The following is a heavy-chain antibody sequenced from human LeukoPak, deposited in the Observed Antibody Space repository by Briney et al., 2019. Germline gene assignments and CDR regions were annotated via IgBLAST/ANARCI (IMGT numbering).Heavy chain of an antibody. CDR3: AKPCRSGLSPFDAFDI. D-gene: IGHD6-19*01. CDR2: NSGSGDST. J-gene: IGHJ3*02. CDR1: GFTFSSYA. Sequence: PGGSLRLSCAASGFTFSSYAMSWVRQAPGEGLEWVSANSGSGDSTYYADSVKGRFTISRDNSKNTLYLQMNSLRAEDTAVYYCAKPCRSGLSPFDAFDIWGQGTMVTVSS. V-gene: IGHV3-23*01.